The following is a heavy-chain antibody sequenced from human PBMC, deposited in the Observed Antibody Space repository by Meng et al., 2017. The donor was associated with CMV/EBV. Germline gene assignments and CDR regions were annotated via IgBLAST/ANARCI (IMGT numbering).Heavy chain of an antibody. CDR3: ARYPPKELELHGFDP. J-gene: IGHJ5*02. CDR1: GGSISSSSYY. Sequence: AGSLRLSCTVSGGSISSSSYYWGWIRQPPGKGLEWIGSIYYSGSTYYNPSLKSRVTISVDTSKNQFSLKLSSVTAADTAVYYCARYPPKELELHGFDPWGQGTLVTVSS. CDR2: IYYSGST. V-gene: IGHV4-39*07. D-gene: IGHD1-7*01.